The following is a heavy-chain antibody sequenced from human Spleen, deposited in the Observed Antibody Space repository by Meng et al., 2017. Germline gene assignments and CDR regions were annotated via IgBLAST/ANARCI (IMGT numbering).Heavy chain of an antibody. CDR2: IYYSGST. V-gene: IGHV4-61*01. Sequence: QVDRREAGPGPVGPSETLLLTCTVSGGSVSSGSYYWSWIRQPPGKGLEWIGYIYYSGSTNYNPSLKSRVTISVDTSKNQFSLKLSSVTAADTAVYYCARGPVAGRNWYFDLWGRGTLVTVSS. CDR3: ARGPVAGRNWYFDL. D-gene: IGHD1-26*01. J-gene: IGHJ2*01. CDR1: GGSVSSGSYY.